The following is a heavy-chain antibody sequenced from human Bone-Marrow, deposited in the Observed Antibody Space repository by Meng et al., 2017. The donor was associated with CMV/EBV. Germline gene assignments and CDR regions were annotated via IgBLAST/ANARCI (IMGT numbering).Heavy chain of an antibody. Sequence: GESLKISCAASGFTFSNAWMSWVRQAPGKGLEWVGRIKSKTDGGTTDYAAPVKGRFTISGDDSKNTLYLQMNSLRTEDTAVYYCTTDPVTTWNWFDPWGQGTLVTVSS. D-gene: IGHD4-11*01. CDR3: TTDPVTTWNWFDP. CDR1: GFTFSNAW. J-gene: IGHJ5*02. V-gene: IGHV3-15*01. CDR2: IKSKTDGGTT.